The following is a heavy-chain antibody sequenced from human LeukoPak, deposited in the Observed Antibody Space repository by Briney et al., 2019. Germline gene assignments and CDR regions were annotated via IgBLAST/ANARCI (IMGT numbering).Heavy chain of an antibody. D-gene: IGHD4-17*01. V-gene: IGHV4-34*01. CDR3: ARETNYGDYGTGYYYYYYMDV. Sequence: PSETLSLTCGVYGGSFSGYYWSWIRQPPGRGLEWIGEINHSGSTNYNPSLKSRVTISVDTSKNQFSLKLSSVTAADTAVYYCARETNYGDYGTGYYYYYYMDVWGKGTTVTISS. CDR2: INHSGST. J-gene: IGHJ6*03. CDR1: GGSFSGYY.